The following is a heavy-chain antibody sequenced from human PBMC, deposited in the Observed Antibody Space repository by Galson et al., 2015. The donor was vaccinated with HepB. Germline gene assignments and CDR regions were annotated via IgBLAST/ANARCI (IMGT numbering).Heavy chain of an antibody. J-gene: IGHJ4*02. D-gene: IGHD4-17*01. CDR2: ISGSGGST. CDR1: GFTFSSYA. CDR3: AKTGYDYGDYFPYY. V-gene: IGHV3-23*01. Sequence: SLRLSCAASGFTFSSYAMSWVRQAPGKGLEWVSAISGSGGSTYYADSVKGRFTISRDNSKNTLYLQMNSLRAEDTAVYYCAKTGYDYGDYFPYYWGQGTLVTVSS.